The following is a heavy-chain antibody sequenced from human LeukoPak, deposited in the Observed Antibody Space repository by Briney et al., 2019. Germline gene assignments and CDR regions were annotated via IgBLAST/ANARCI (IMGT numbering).Heavy chain of an antibody. D-gene: IGHD6-13*01. CDR1: GFTFGDYA. Sequence: PGGSLRLSCTASGFTFGDYAMSWVRQAPGKGLEWVAFIRSKAYGGTTEYAASVKGRFTISRDDSKSIAYLQMNSLKTEDTAVYYCTRAFLGGAAAADTWGQGTLVTVSS. CDR2: IRSKAYGGTT. CDR3: TRAFLGGAAAADT. J-gene: IGHJ5*02. V-gene: IGHV3-49*04.